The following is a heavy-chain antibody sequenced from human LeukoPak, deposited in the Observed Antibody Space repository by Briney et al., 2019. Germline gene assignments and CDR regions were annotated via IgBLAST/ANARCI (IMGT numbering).Heavy chain of an antibody. CDR3: ARVTTPYYSPGVFDY. D-gene: IGHD3-10*01. Sequence: ASVKVSCKASGGTFSSYAISWVRQAPGQGLEWMGGIIPIFGTANYAQKFQGRVTITADESTSTAYMELSSLRSEDTDVYYCARVTTPYYSPGVFDYWGQGTLVTVSS. CDR1: GGTFSSYA. V-gene: IGHV1-69*13. J-gene: IGHJ4*02. CDR2: IIPIFGTA.